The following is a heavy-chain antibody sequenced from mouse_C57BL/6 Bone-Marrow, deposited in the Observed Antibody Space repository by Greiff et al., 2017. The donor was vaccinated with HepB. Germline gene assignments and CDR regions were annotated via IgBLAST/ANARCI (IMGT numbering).Heavy chain of an antibody. Sequence: EVKLMESGGGLVKPGGSLKLSCAASGFTFSSYAMSWVRQTPEKRLEWVATISDGGSYTYYPDNVKGRFTISRDNAKNNLYLQMSHLKSEDTAMYYCARESNSLYYYAMDYWGQGTSVTVSS. J-gene: IGHJ4*01. CDR2: ISDGGSYT. CDR3: ARESNSLYYYAMDY. CDR1: GFTFSSYA. D-gene: IGHD2-5*01. V-gene: IGHV5-4*01.